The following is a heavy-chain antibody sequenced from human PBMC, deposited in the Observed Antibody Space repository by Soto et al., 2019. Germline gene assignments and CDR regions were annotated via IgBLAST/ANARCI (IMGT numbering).Heavy chain of an antibody. Sequence: AASVKVSCNASGDTFTSYGISWVRQAPGQGLEWMGWISAYNGNTNYAQKLQGRVTMTTDTSTSTAYMELRSLRSDDTAVYYCARDHGYSYGYLAGGTDEFDIWGQGTIVTVS. J-gene: IGHJ3*02. D-gene: IGHD5-18*01. CDR3: ARDHGYSYGYLAGGTDEFDI. V-gene: IGHV1-18*01. CDR2: ISAYNGNT. CDR1: GDTFTSYG.